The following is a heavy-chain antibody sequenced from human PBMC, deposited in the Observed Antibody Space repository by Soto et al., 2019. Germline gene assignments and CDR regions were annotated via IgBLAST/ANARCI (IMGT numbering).Heavy chain of an antibody. CDR3: ASYCCNAPNVFDP. D-gene: IGHD2-2*01. CDR1: GASISGYW. J-gene: IGHJ5*02. V-gene: IGHV3-74*01. CDR2: ISSDESKT. Sequence: EVQLVESGGDLVHPGGSLRLSCAASGASISGYWMHWVRQAPGKGLVWVSRISSDESKTNYADSVKGRFIISRDNARNTVHLDMNSRTVEDTAVYYCASYCCNAPNVFDPWGQGPRVPVSS.